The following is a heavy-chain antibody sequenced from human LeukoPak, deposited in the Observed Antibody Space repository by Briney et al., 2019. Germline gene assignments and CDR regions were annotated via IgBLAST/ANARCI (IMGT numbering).Heavy chain of an antibody. CDR3: ATGAPAKRAFDI. Sequence: GASVKVSCKVSGYTLTELSMHWVRQAPGKGLEWMGGFDPEDGETIYAQKFQGRVTMTEDTSTDTAYMEPSSLRSEDTAVYYCATGAPAKRAFDIWGQGTMVTVSS. CDR1: GYTLTELS. D-gene: IGHD2-2*01. V-gene: IGHV1-24*01. J-gene: IGHJ3*02. CDR2: FDPEDGET.